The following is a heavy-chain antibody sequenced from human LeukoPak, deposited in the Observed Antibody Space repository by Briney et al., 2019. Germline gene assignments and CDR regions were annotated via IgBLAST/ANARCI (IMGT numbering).Heavy chain of an antibody. Sequence: HPGGSLGLSCAASGFTFRSYWMIWVRQAPGKGLEWVANIKEDGSEKYYVDSVKGRFTISRDNAKNSLYLQMNSLRAEDTAVYYCAREQGLLLWFGELENSDAFDIWGQGTMVTVSS. CDR1: GFTFRSYW. CDR2: IKEDGSEK. J-gene: IGHJ3*02. D-gene: IGHD3-10*01. V-gene: IGHV3-7*01. CDR3: AREQGLLLWFGELENSDAFDI.